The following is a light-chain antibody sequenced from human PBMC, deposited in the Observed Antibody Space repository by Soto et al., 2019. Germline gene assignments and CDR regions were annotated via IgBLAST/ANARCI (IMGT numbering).Light chain of an antibody. Sequence: QSVLTQPRSVSGSPGQSVTISCTGTNTDVGAYDYVSWYRRHPGKAPKLMIYDVSMRPSGVPDRFSSSKSGNTASLTISGLQADDEADYYCCSYAGSYTLEVFGGGTQLTVL. J-gene: IGLJ3*02. V-gene: IGLV2-11*01. CDR1: NTDVGAYDY. CDR2: DVS. CDR3: CSYAGSYTLEV.